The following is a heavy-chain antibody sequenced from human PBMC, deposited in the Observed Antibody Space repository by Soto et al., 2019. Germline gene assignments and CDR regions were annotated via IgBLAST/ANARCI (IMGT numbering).Heavy chain of an antibody. D-gene: IGHD5-12*01. CDR2: ISAYNGNT. CDR1: GYTFTSYG. Sequence: QVQLVQSGAEVKKPGASVKVSCKASGYTFTSYGISWVRQAPGQGLEWMGWISAYNGNTNYAQKLQGRVTMTKDTSTSTAYMGLRSLRSDDTAVYYCANGPIVATTNFDYWGQGPLVTVSS. J-gene: IGHJ4*02. CDR3: ANGPIVATTNFDY. V-gene: IGHV1-18*01.